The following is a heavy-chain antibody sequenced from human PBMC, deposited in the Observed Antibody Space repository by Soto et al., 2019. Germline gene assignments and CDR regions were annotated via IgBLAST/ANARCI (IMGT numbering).Heavy chain of an antibody. CDR1: GFTFDDYA. J-gene: IGHJ4*02. D-gene: IGHD5-12*01. CDR2: INWNSGSI. Sequence: EVQLVESGGGLAQPGRSLRLSCAASGFTFDDYAMHWVRQAPGKGLEWVSGINWNSGSIGYAESVKGRFTISRDNAKKSLYLQMNSLRAEDSDLYYCAKDMRDVNIVGKIRYFDSRGKGTLVTVSS. V-gene: IGHV3-9*01. CDR3: AKDMRDVNIVGKIRYFDS.